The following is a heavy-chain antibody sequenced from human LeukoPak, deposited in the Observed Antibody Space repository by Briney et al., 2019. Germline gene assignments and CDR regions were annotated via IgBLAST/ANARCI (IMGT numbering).Heavy chain of an antibody. CDR1: RFTFSSFA. J-gene: IGHJ4*02. Sequence: SGGSLRLSCAASRFTFSSFAMSWVRQAPGKGLEWVSGISGHSGSTYYADSVTGRFTISRDISKNTLYLQMNTLRAEDTAVYYCARHSSGLVSLYYFDYWGQGTLVTVSS. D-gene: IGHD6-19*01. CDR2: ISGHSGST. CDR3: ARHSSGLVSLYYFDY. V-gene: IGHV3-23*01.